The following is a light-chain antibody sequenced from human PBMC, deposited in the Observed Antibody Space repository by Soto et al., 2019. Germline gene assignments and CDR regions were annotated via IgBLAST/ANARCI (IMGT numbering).Light chain of an antibody. CDR3: QQRSNWPLT. Sequence: EILLTQSPATLSLSPGERATLSCRASQSVSSYLAWYQQKPGQAPRLLIYDASNRATGIPARFSGSGSGTDFTLTISSLEPEDFAVYYSQQRSNWPLTFGGGTKVDI. CDR2: DAS. CDR1: QSVSSY. J-gene: IGKJ4*01. V-gene: IGKV3-11*01.